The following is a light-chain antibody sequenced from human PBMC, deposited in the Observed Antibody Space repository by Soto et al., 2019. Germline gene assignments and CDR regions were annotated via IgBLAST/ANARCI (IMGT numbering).Light chain of an antibody. CDR2: AAS. CDR3: QQSYTSSWT. CDR1: QSVAGY. J-gene: IGKJ1*01. V-gene: IGKV1-39*01. Sequence: DIQMTQTPSSLSASVGDRVTLTCRASQSVAGYLNWYQQKPGGAPHLLIYAASTLQSGVPSRFCGSGSGTDFKLTISSLQPEDVATYYCQQSYTSSWTFGPGTRWIS.